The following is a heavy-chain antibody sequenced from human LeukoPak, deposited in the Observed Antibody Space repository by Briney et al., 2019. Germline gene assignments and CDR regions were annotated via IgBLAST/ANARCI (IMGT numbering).Heavy chain of an antibody. V-gene: IGHV1-8*02. CDR3: ARGDHFDFWNGYPN. CDR2: MNPKSGYT. Sequence: SVKVSCKTSGYIFTDSDINWVRQATRQGFEWMGWMNPKSGYTGYAQKFQGRVTMTRNTSINTAYMELSSLQSDDTAVYYCARGDHFDFWNGYPNWGQGTLVTVSS. D-gene: IGHD3-3*01. CDR1: GYIFTDSD. J-gene: IGHJ4*02.